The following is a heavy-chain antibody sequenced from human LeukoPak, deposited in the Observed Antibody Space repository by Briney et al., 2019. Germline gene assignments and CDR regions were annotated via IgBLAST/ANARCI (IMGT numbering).Heavy chain of an antibody. CDR2: LNPNNGAT. V-gene: IGHV1-2*02. D-gene: IGHD2-15*01. CDR1: GYTFTDYY. Sequence: ASVKVSCKASGYTFTDYYMHWVRQAPGQGLEWMGWLNPNNGATNFAQKFQGRVTMTRDTSISTTYMELSRLRSDDTAVYYCARDHGFCSGGSCGSMTTVTSYHYWGQGTLVNVSS. CDR3: ARDHGFCSGGSCGSMTTVTSYHY. J-gene: IGHJ4*02.